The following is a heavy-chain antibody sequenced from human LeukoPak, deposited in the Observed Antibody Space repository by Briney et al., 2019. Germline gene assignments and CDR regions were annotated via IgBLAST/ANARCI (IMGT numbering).Heavy chain of an antibody. D-gene: IGHD3-22*01. CDR1: GYSFTNYW. CDR3: ARTDSSIWLHYFDY. J-gene: IGHJ4*02. CDR2: IFPGDSDT. V-gene: IGHV5-51*01. Sequence: GESLKISWKGSGYSFTNYWIAWARQMPGKGLEWMGIIFPGDSDTRYSPSFQGQVTISVDKSIGTAYLQWSSLKASDTAIYYCARTDSSIWLHYFDYWGQGTLLTVSS.